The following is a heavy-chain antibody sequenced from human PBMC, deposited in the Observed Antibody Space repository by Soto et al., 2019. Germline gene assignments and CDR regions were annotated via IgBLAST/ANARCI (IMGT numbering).Heavy chain of an antibody. D-gene: IGHD3-16*01. V-gene: IGHV3-48*01. J-gene: IGHJ3*02. CDR1: GFTFTSYS. CDR2: IGSTGSAR. CDR3: ARDFLYAFDI. Sequence: EVQLVESGGGLVQPGGSLRLSCAASGFTFTSYSMNWVRQAPRKGLEWVSYIGSTGSARYYADSVKGRFTISRDNAKNSLYLQLNILRGEDTAVYYCARDFLYAFDIWGQGTMVTVSS.